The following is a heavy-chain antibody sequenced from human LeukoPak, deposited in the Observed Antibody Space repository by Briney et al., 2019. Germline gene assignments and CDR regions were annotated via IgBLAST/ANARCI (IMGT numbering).Heavy chain of an antibody. D-gene: IGHD3-22*01. CDR3: ARDAITMIVVDAFDI. V-gene: IGHV4-34*01. CDR1: GGSFSGYY. Sequence: SETLSLTCAVYGGSFSGYYWSWIRQPPGKGLEWIGEINHSGSTNYNPSLESRVTISVDTSKNQFSLKLSSVTAADTAVYYCARDAITMIVVDAFDIWGQGTMVTVSS. CDR2: INHSGST. J-gene: IGHJ3*02.